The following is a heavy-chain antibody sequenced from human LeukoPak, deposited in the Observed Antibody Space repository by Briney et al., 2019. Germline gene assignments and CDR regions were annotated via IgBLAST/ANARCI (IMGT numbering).Heavy chain of an antibody. CDR3: AKDRDDSSGYYVFDY. V-gene: IGHV3-48*01. D-gene: IGHD3-22*01. Sequence: GGSLRLSCAASGFTFSTSNMNWVRQAPGKGLEWISYISGGSSTIYYADSVKGRFTISRDNSKNTLYLQMNSLRAEDTAVYYCAKDRDDSSGYYVFDYWGQGTLVTVSS. CDR2: ISGGSSTI. J-gene: IGHJ4*02. CDR1: GFTFSTSN.